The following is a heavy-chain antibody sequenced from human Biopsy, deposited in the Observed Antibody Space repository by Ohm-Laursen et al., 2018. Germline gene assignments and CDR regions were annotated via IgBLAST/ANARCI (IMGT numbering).Heavy chain of an antibody. D-gene: IGHD2-8*01. CDR3: AKCMTGGSNYYFHH. J-gene: IGHJ4*02. Sequence: SLRLSCSASGFTFSSFGMHWVRQAPGKGLEWVAVVWYDGSNKNYADSVKGRFTISRDNSKNTLYLQMNSPRGEDTAVYYCAKCMTGGSNYYFHHCGQGTLVTVSS. CDR2: VWYDGSNK. CDR1: GFTFSSFG. V-gene: IGHV3-33*06.